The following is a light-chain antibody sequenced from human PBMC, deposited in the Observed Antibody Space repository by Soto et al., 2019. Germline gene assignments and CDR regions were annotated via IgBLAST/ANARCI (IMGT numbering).Light chain of an antibody. CDR3: ASWDDNLSGVV. CDR2: SDN. CDR1: SSNIGRDF. J-gene: IGLJ2*01. Sequence: QSVPTQPPSASGTPGQRVTISCSGSSSNIGRDFVYWYQQVPGTAPKPLIYSDNQRYSGVPDRFSGSKSGTSASPTISGLRSEDEADYYCASWDDNLSGVVFGGGTKLTVL. V-gene: IGLV1-47*02.